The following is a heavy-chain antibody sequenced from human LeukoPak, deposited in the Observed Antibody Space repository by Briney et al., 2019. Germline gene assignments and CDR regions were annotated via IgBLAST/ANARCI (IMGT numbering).Heavy chain of an antibody. CDR1: GFTFSSYG. J-gene: IGHJ4*02. D-gene: IGHD5-24*01. V-gene: IGHV3-33*01. CDR3: ARTRDGYSVFFDY. Sequence: PGGSLRLSCAASGFTFSSYGMHWVRQAPGKGQEWVAVIWYDGSNKHYADSVKGRFTISRDNSKNTLYLQMNSLRAEDTAVYYCARTRDGYSVFFDYWGQGTLVTVSS. CDR2: IWYDGSNK.